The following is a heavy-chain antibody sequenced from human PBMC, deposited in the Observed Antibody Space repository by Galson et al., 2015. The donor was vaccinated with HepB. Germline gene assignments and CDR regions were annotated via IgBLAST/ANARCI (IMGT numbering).Heavy chain of an antibody. V-gene: IGHV1-24*01. CDR1: GYTLTELS. CDR3: ATMMSYFGGAGFDY. Sequence: SVKVSCKVSGYTLTELSIHWVRQAPGKGLEWMGGFDPEDGETIYAQKFQGRVTMTEDTSTDTAYMELSSLRSEDTAVYYCATMMSYFGGAGFDYWGQGTLVTVSS. CDR2: FDPEDGET. J-gene: IGHJ4*02. D-gene: IGHD1-26*01.